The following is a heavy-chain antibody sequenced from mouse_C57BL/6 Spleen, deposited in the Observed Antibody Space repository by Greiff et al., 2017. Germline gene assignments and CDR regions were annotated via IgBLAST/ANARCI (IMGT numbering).Heavy chain of an antibody. Sequence: VQLQQPGAELVRPGSSVKLSCKASGYTFTSYWMHWVKQRPIQGLEWIGNIDPSDSETNYNHKFKDKATLTVDKSSSTAYMQLSSLTSEDSAVSYSASSGLLPYWYFDVWGTGTTVTVSS. CDR2: IDPSDSET. D-gene: IGHD2-1*01. J-gene: IGHJ1*03. V-gene: IGHV1-52*01. CDR3: ASSGLLPYWYFDV. CDR1: GYTFTSYW.